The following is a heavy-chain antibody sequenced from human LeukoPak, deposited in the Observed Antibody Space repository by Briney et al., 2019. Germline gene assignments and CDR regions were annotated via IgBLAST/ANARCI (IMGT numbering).Heavy chain of an antibody. Sequence: GGSLRLSCAASGFTFSSYVVSWVRQAPGKGLEWVSTISASGIGTYYADSVKGRFTVSRDNSMNTLYLQMNSLRAEDTAVYYCANLRGSGSSYFDSWGEGTLVTVSS. CDR2: ISASGIGT. V-gene: IGHV3-23*01. CDR3: ANLRGSGSSYFDS. CDR1: GFTFSSYV. J-gene: IGHJ4*02. D-gene: IGHD3-10*01.